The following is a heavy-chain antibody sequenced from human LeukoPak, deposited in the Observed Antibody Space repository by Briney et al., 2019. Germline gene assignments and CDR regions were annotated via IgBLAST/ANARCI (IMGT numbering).Heavy chain of an antibody. CDR3: AKDPRDHSYGWSRRYFDY. D-gene: IGHD5-18*01. J-gene: IGHJ4*02. CDR2: IISSSSYI. V-gene: IGHV3-21*01. CDR1: GFTFSSYS. Sequence: GGSLRLSCAASGFTFSSYSMNWVRQAPGKGLEWVSSIISSSSYIYYADSVKGRFTISRDNAKNSLYLQMNSLRSEDTAVYYCAKDPRDHSYGWSRRYFDYWGQGTLVTVSS.